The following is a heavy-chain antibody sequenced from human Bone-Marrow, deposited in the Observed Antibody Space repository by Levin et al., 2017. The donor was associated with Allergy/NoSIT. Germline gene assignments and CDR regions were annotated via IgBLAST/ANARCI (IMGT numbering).Heavy chain of an antibody. V-gene: IGHV3-72*01. Sequence: LSLTCAVSGFSFSDHYMDWVRQAPGKGLEWVGRTRNKANSDTTEYAASVKGRFTISRDDSKNSLYLQMNSLKTEDTAVYFCARGQGNYYGSGSYYDYWGQGTLVTVSS. CDR3: ARGQGNYYGSGSYYDY. CDR2: TRNKANSDTT. J-gene: IGHJ4*02. D-gene: IGHD3-10*01. CDR1: GFSFSDHY.